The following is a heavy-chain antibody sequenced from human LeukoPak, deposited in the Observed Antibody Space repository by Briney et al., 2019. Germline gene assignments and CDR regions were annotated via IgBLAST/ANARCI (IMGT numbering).Heavy chain of an antibody. CDR3: ARDHLYGDYFDY. J-gene: IGHJ4*02. V-gene: IGHV3-7*01. CDR1: GFSFSAFW. CDR2: IRQDGNEI. D-gene: IGHD2/OR15-2a*01. Sequence: GGSLRLSCAASGFSFSAFWMSWVRQAPGKGLEWVANIRQDGNEIYYMDSVKGRFTISRDNAKNSLYLQMNSLRAEDTAVYYCARDHLYGDYFDYWGQGTLVTVSS.